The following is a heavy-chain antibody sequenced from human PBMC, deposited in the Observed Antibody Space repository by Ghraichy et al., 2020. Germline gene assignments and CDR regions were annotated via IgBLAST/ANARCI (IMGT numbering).Heavy chain of an antibody. D-gene: IGHD5-12*01. CDR2: IRSKANSYAT. CDR3: KSGYSGYDSGY. Sequence: GESLNISCAASGFTFSGSAMHWVRQASGKGLEWVGRIRSKANSYATAYAASVKGRFTISRDDSKNTAYLQMNSLKTEDTAVYYCKSGYSGYDSGYWGQGTLVTVSS. V-gene: IGHV3-73*01. J-gene: IGHJ4*02. CDR1: GFTFSGSA.